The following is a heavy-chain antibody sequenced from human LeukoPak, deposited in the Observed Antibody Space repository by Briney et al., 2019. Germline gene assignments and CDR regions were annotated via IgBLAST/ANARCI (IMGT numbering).Heavy chain of an antibody. CDR3: ARHTFDSTSYYTGCDT. V-gene: IGHV5-51*01. CDR1: GYKFVSQW. CDR2: DT. J-gene: IGHJ5*02. Sequence: GESLKISCQASGYKFVSQWIGWVRQRPGKGLEWMGIDTRYSPSFQGQVTISADKSINTAYLQWSSLKASDTATYYCARHTFDSTSYYTGCDTWGQGTLVTVSS. D-gene: IGHD4-11*01.